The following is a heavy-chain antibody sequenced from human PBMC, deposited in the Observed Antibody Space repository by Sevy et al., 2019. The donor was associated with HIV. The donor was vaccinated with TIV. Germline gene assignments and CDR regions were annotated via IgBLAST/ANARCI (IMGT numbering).Heavy chain of an antibody. V-gene: IGHV3-23*01. CDR1: GFAFSSYA. Sequence: GGSLRLSCAASGFAFSSYAMSWVRQAPGKGLEWVSAISGSGGSSYYADSVKGRFTISRDNSKNMLYLQMNSLRAEDTAVYYCAKSPPGGSTSPSFDCRGQGTLVTVSS. J-gene: IGHJ4*02. CDR3: AKSPPGGSTSPSFDC. CDR2: ISGSGGSS. D-gene: IGHD1-26*01.